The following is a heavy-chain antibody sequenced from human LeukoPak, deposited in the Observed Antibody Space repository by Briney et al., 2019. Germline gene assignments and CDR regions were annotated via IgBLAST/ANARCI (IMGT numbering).Heavy chain of an antibody. V-gene: IGHV1-24*01. CDR1: GYTLTELS. Sequence: ASVKVSCKVSGYTLTELSMHWVRQAPGKGLEWMGGFDPEDGETIYAQKFQGRVTMTEDTSTDTAYMELSSLRSEDTAVYHCATVHFGSYHQYFDYWGQGTLVTVSS. CDR2: FDPEDGET. CDR3: ATVHFGSYHQYFDY. D-gene: IGHD1-26*01. J-gene: IGHJ4*02.